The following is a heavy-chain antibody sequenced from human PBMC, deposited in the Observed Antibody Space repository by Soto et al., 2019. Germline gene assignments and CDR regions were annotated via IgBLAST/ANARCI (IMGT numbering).Heavy chain of an antibody. J-gene: IGHJ5*02. V-gene: IGHV3-13*01. D-gene: IGHD2-8*01. CDR2: IGTIGDT. Sequence: GGSLRLSCAASGFTFSTYDMHWVRQATGKGLEWVSAIGTIGDTYYVDSVKGRFTISRQNARNPLYLQMNSLRAGDTAVYYCARGRSNQYESSPPPKFDPWGRGTLVTVSS. CDR3: ARGRSNQYESSPPPKFDP. CDR1: GFTFSTYD.